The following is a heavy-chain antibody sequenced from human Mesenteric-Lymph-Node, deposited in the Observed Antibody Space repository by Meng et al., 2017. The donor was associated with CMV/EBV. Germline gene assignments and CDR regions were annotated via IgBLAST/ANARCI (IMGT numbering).Heavy chain of an antibody. D-gene: IGHD2-2*03. Sequence: SETLSLTCTVSGGSVSSGSYYWSWIRQPPGKGLEWIGYVFHSGSSNYNPSLKSRVIISLDTSKNQFSLNLGSVTAADTAVYYCVRETYGYCSSTTCLSSYYYGMDVWGRGTTVTVSS. CDR1: GGSVSSGSYY. CDR3: VRETYGYCSSTTCLSSYYYGMDV. CDR2: VFHSGSS. J-gene: IGHJ6*02. V-gene: IGHV4-61*01.